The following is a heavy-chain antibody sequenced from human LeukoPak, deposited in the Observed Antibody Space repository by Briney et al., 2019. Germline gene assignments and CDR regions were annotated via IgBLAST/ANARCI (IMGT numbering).Heavy chain of an antibody. CDR3: AKGGGGRLIYYYYMDV. J-gene: IGHJ6*03. CDR1: GFTFDDYA. V-gene: IGHV3-9*03. D-gene: IGHD3-16*01. Sequence: GGSLRLSCAASGFTFDDYAMHWVRQAPGKGLEWVSGISWNSDSIDYADSVKGRFTISRDNAKNSLYLQMNSLRAEDMALYYCAKGGGGRLIYYYYMDVWGKGTTVTVSS. CDR2: ISWNSDSI.